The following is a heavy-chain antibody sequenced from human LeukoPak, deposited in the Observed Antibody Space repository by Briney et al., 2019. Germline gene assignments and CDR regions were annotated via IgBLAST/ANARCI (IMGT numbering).Heavy chain of an antibody. CDR1: GFTFSDYH. V-gene: IGHV3-11*04. CDR3: AKGLSTGGDYKWPGDY. J-gene: IGHJ4*02. D-gene: IGHD4-17*01. Sequence: GGSLRLSCAASGFTFSDYHMSWIRQAPGKGLEWVSYISSSGSTIYYADSLKGRFTISRDNAKSSLYLQMNSLRAEDTAVYYCAKGLSTGGDYKWPGDYWGQGTLVAVSS. CDR2: ISSSGSTI.